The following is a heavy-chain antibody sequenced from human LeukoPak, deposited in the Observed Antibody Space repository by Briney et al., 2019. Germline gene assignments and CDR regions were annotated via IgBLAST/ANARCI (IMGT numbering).Heavy chain of an antibody. D-gene: IGHD3-10*02. CDR2: IKHDGSEKQDGSEK. J-gene: IGHJ6*03. Sequence: GGSLRLSCAASGFTFSQYWMSWVRQAPGKGLEWVANIKHDGSEKQDGSEKNYVDSVKGRFTISRDNAKNSLYLQMNSLRAEDTAVYYCARSVRGVDSFYFYMDVWGKGTTVTVSS. V-gene: IGHV3-7*01. CDR3: ARSVRGVDSFYFYMDV. CDR1: GFTFSQYW.